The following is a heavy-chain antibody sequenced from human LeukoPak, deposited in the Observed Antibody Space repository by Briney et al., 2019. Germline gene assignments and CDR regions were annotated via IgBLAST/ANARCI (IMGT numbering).Heavy chain of an antibody. Sequence: TPGGSLRLSCAASGFTFTSYTISWVRQAPGKGLEWVSSIDSSSRHIYYADSLKGRITISRDNAKKSVYLQLNSLRAEDTAVYYCVRDWGPLDPWGQGTLVTVSS. CDR2: IDSSSRHI. J-gene: IGHJ5*02. CDR3: VRDWGPLDP. V-gene: IGHV3-21*01. D-gene: IGHD3-16*01. CDR1: GFTFTSYT.